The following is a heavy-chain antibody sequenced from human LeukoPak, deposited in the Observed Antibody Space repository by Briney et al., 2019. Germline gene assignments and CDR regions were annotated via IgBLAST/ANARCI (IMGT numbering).Heavy chain of an antibody. J-gene: IGHJ3*02. Sequence: GGSLRLSCAASGFTFSSYGMHWVRQAPGKGLEWVAFIRYDGSNKYYADSVKGRFTISRDNSKNTLYLQMNSLRAEDTAVYYCAKNLGPFYYDSSGLAFDIWGQGTMVTVSS. CDR2: IRYDGSNK. D-gene: IGHD3-22*01. CDR3: AKNLGPFYYDSSGLAFDI. CDR1: GFTFSSYG. V-gene: IGHV3-30*02.